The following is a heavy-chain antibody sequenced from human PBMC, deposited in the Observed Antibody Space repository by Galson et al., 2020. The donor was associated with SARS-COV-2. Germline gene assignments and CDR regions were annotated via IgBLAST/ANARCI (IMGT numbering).Heavy chain of an antibody. Sequence: GESLKISCAASGFTFSSHAMHWVRQAPGKGLEWVAIISYDGSTKYNGDSVTGRFTISRDNSKNTLYLQMNSLRAEDTAVYYCARETHDYSSSWYDYWGQGTLVTVSS. CDR1: GFTFSSHA. J-gene: IGHJ4*02. CDR3: ARETHDYSSSWYDY. D-gene: IGHD6-13*01. V-gene: IGHV3-30*01. CDR2: ISYDGSTK.